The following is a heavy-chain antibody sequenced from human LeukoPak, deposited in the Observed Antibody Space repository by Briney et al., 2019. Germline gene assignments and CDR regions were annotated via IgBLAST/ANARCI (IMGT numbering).Heavy chain of an antibody. CDR1: GGTFSSYA. CDR2: IIPIFGTA. CDR3: APGSKWFMEVP. J-gene: IGHJ5*02. Sequence: SVKVSCKASGGTFSSYAISWVRQAPGQGLEWMGGIIPIFGTANYAQKFQGRVTITADKSTSTAYMELSSLRSEDTAVYYRAPGSKWFMEVPWGQGTLLTVSS. D-gene: IGHD3-22*01. V-gene: IGHV1-69*06.